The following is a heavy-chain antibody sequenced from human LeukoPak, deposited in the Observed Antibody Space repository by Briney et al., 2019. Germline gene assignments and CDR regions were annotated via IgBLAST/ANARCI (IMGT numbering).Heavy chain of an antibody. V-gene: IGHV3-21*01. CDR2: ISSSSSYI. D-gene: IGHD3-3*01. CDR1: GFTFSSYS. CDR3: ARAPDFWGGYIDY. Sequence: GGSLRLSCAASGFTFSSYSMNWVRQAPGKGLEWVSSISSSSSYIYYADSVKGRFTISRDNAKNSLYLQMNSLRAEDTAEYYCARAPDFWGGYIDYWGQGTLVTVSS. J-gene: IGHJ4*02.